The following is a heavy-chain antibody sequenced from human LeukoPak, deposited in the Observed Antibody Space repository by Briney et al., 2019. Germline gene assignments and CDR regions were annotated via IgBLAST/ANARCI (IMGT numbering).Heavy chain of an antibody. CDR3: AKAPRLELRNYMDV. V-gene: IGHV3-33*08. CDR2: IWYDGINK. D-gene: IGHD1-7*01. Sequence: GGSLRLSCAASGFTFSSFAMSWVRQAPGEGLEWVAVIWYDGINKYYADSVKGRFTISRDNSKNTLYLQMNSLRAEDTAVYYCAKAPRLELRNYMDVWGKGTTVTVSS. J-gene: IGHJ6*03. CDR1: GFTFSSFA.